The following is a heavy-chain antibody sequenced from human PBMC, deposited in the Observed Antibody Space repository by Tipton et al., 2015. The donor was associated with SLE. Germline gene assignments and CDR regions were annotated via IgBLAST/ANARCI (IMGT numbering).Heavy chain of an antibody. CDR1: GASITTSEYF. CDR2: FYYGGNT. J-gene: IGHJ6*02. CDR3: ARDFASYYGVDV. V-gene: IGHV4-39*07. Sequence: QLVQSGPEVKPSQTLSLTCTVSGASITTSEYFWGWIRQPPGKGLVWFGIFYYGGNTYYNPSLKSLVSISAGTSKNQSSLKLNSGAAADTAVYYCARDFASYYGVDVWGQGTTVTVSS.